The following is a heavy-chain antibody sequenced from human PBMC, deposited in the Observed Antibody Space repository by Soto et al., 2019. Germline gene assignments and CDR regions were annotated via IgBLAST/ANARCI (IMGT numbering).Heavy chain of an antibody. CDR2: IYSGGST. V-gene: IGHV3-53*02. Sequence: EVQLVETGGGLIQPGGSLRLSCAASGFTVSSNYMSWVRQAPGKGLEWVSVIYSGGSTYYADSVKGRFTISRDNSKNTLYIQMNSLRDEDTAVYYCAREQYYYDSSGYYYGGYSDIWGQGTMVTVSS. D-gene: IGHD3-22*01. CDR3: AREQYYYDSSGYYYGGYSDI. CDR1: GFTVSSNY. J-gene: IGHJ3*02.